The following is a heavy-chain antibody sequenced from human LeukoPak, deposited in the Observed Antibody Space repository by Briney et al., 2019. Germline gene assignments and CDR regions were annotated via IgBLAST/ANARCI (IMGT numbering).Heavy chain of an antibody. CDR2: IYYYGST. CDR3: ARDALTGLSFDY. J-gene: IGHJ4*02. D-gene: IGHD7-27*01. V-gene: IGHV4-39*07. Sequence: SETLSLTCTVSGDSVTSSSYSWGWIRQSPGKGLEWIGTIYYYGSTYYNPSLKSRVTMSLDTSKNQFSLNLSSVTAADTAVFYCARDALTGLSFDYWGQGTLVTVSS. CDR1: GDSVTSSSYS.